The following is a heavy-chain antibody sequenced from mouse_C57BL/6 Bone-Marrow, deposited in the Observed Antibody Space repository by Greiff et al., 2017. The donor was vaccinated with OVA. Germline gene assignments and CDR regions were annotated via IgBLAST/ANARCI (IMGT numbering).Heavy chain of an antibody. J-gene: IGHJ2*01. CDR3: AIGEDYYGEGD. Sequence: QVHVKQSGPELVKPGASVKLSCKASGYTFTSYDINWVKQRPGQGLEWIGWIYPRDGSTKYNEKFKGKATLTVDTSSSTAYMELHSLTSEDSAVYFCAIGEDYYGEGDWGQGTTLTVSS. CDR2: IYPRDGST. D-gene: IGHD1-1*01. CDR1: GYTFTSYD. V-gene: IGHV1-85*01.